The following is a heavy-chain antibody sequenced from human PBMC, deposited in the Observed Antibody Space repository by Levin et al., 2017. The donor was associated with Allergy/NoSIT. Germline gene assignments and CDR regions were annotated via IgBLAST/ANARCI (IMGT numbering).Heavy chain of an antibody. CDR1: GYNFTNYG. V-gene: IGHV1-18*01. Sequence: GESLKISCKASGYNFTNYGISWVRQAPGQGLEWMGWISAYNGNTNYAQKFQGRVTMTIQTSTNTAYMELRSLRSDDTAVYYCARVGIDFWGVYQKSWGYMDLWGQGTTVTVSS. J-gene: IGHJ6*03. CDR3: ARVGIDFWGVYQKSWGYMDL. D-gene: IGHD3-3*01. CDR2: ISAYNGNT.